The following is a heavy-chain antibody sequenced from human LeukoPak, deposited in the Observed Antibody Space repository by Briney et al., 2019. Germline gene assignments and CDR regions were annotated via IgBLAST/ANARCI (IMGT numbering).Heavy chain of an antibody. CDR2: INHSGST. V-gene: IGHV4-34*01. D-gene: IGHD3-10*01. J-gene: IGHJ6*03. CDR3: ARTTMVRGTYYMDV. CDR1: GGSFSGYY. Sequence: SETLSLTCAVYGGSFSGYYWSWIRQPPGKGLEWIGEINHSGSTNYNPSLKSRVTISVDTSKIQFSLKLSSVTAADTAVYYCARTTMVRGTYYMDVWGKGTTVTVSS.